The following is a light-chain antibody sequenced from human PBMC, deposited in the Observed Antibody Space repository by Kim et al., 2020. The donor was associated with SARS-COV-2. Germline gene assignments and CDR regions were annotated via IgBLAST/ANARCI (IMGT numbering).Light chain of an antibody. V-gene: IGLV2-8*01. J-gene: IGLJ2*01. CDR3: TSYGGSNNYVV. CDR2: DVS. Sequence: QSVTLSCAGTSSDVGGYNYVSWYQQHPGKAPKLMIYDVSKRPSGVPDRFSGSKSGNTASLTVSGLQTEDEADYYCTSYGGSNNYVVFGGGTKLTVL. CDR1: SSDVGGYNY.